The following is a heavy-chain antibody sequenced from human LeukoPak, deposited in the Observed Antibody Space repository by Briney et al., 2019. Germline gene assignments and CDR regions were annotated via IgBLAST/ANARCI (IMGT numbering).Heavy chain of an antibody. CDR2: IRYDGTKK. J-gene: IGHJ4*02. Sequence: PGGSLKLSCATSGLSFSSYGMHWVRLAPGKGLEWVAYIRYDGTKKSFADSVKGRFTISRDNAKNSLYLQMNSLRAEDTAVYYCARDGIPLEYGSGDLDYWGQGTLVTVSS. D-gene: IGHD3-10*01. CDR1: GLSFSSYG. CDR3: ARDGIPLEYGSGDLDY. V-gene: IGHV3-30*12.